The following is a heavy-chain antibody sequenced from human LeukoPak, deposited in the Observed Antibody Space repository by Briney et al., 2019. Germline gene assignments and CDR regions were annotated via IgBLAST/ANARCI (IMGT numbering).Heavy chain of an antibody. Sequence: GGSLRLSCAVSGFTVSSNYMTWVRQAPGKGLEWVSVIYSGGSIYYVDSVKGRFTISRDISKNTVDLQLNSLRAEDTAVYYCASGKETSMAQGYWGQGTLVTVSS. V-gene: IGHV3-53*01. CDR2: IYSGGSI. CDR1: GFTVSSNY. D-gene: IGHD5-18*01. CDR3: ASGKETSMAQGY. J-gene: IGHJ4*02.